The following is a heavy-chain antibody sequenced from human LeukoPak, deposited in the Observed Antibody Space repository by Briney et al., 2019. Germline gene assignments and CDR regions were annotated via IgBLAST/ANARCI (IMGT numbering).Heavy chain of an antibody. Sequence: KPSETLSLTCTVPGGSISSSSYYWGWIRQPPGKGLEWIGSIYYSGSTYYNPSLKSRVTISVDTSKNQFSLKLSSVTAADTALYYCARHARYCSGTSCHKFDYWGQGSLVTVSS. CDR2: IYYSGST. V-gene: IGHV4-39*01. CDR3: ARHARYCSGTSCHKFDY. CDR1: GGSISSSSYY. J-gene: IGHJ4*02. D-gene: IGHD2-2*01.